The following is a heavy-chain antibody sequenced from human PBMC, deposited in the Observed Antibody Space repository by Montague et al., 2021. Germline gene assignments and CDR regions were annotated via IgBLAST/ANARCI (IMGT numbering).Heavy chain of an antibody. CDR1: GFTFSSYW. V-gene: IGHV3-23*01. Sequence: SLRLSCAASGFTFSSYWMHWVRQAPGKGLEWVSAISANGDRTYYAGSVKGRFTISRDNSKNTLYLQMNSLRAEDAAVYYCAKERGLSIARFRENDSWGQGTLVTVSS. J-gene: IGHJ4*02. CDR3: AKERGLSIARFRENDS. D-gene: IGHD3-10*01. CDR2: ISANGDRT.